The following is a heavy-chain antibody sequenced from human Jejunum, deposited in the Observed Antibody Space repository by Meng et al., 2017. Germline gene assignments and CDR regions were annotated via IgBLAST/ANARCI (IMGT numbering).Heavy chain of an antibody. J-gene: IGHJ4*02. D-gene: IGHD3-16*02. CDR2: IHHSGST. Sequence: QVEVKGAGPELLEPSGTLSLTCGVSGVSISSSDWWSWVRQPPGKGLEWIGEIHHSGSTNYNPSLKSRVTISVDKSKNQFSLKLSSVTAADTAVYYCAREWSGSFRHFDYWGQGTLVTVSS. CDR3: AREWSGSFRHFDY. CDR1: GVSISSSDW. V-gene: IGHV4-4*02.